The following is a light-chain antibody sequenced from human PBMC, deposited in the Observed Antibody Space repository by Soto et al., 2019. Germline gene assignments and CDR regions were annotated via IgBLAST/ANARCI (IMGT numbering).Light chain of an antibody. CDR3: QQYGSSPWT. V-gene: IGKV3-20*01. CDR1: QSVSNTY. J-gene: IGKJ1*01. CDR2: GAS. Sequence: EIVLTQSPGTLSLSPDERATLACRASQSVSNTYLAWYQQKPGQAPRLLIYGASSRDTGIPDRFSGSESGTDFTLTISRLEPEDFAVYYCQQYGSSPWTFGQGTKVEIK.